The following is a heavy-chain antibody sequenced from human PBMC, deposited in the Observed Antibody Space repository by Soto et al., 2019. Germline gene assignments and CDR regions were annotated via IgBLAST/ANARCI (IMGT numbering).Heavy chain of an antibody. V-gene: IGHV3-33*01. CDR2: IWYDGSNK. D-gene: IGHD6-13*01. CDR1: GFTFSSYG. Sequence: QVQLVESGGGVVQPGRSLRLSCAASGFTFSSYGMYWVRQAPGKGLEWVAVIWYDGSNKYYADSVKGRFTISRDNSKNTLHLQMNSLRADDTAVYYCARDPGSSWYYFDYWGQGTLVTVSS. CDR3: ARDPGSSWYYFDY. J-gene: IGHJ4*02.